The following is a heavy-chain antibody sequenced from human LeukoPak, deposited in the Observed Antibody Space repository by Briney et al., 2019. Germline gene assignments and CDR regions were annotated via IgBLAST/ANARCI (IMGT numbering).Heavy chain of an antibody. V-gene: IGHV4-39*07. Sequence: SETLSLTCTVSGGSISSSSYYWGWIRQPPGKGLEWIGSIYYSGSTYYNPSLKSRVTMSVDTSKNQFSLKLSSVTAADTAVYYCARSRGRGGTRKYYYDSSGYYSWYFDLWGRGTLVTVSS. CDR1: GGSISSSSYY. CDR2: IYYSGST. J-gene: IGHJ2*01. D-gene: IGHD3-22*01. CDR3: ARSRGRGGTRKYYYDSSGYYSWYFDL.